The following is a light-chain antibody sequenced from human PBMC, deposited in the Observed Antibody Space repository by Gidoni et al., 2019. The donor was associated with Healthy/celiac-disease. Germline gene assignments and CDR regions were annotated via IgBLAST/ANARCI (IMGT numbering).Light chain of an antibody. J-gene: IGLJ2*01. Sequence: QSALTQPASVSGSPGQAITISCTGTSSDVGGYNYVSWYPPHPGKAPKLVIYDVSNRPSGVSNRFSGSKSGNTASLTISGLQAEDEADYYCSSYTSSSTLVFGGGTKLXV. CDR1: SSDVGGYNY. CDR2: DVS. V-gene: IGLV2-14*01. CDR3: SSYTSSSTLV.